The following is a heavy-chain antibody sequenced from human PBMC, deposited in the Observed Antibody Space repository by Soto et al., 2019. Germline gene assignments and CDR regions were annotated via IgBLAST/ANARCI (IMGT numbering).Heavy chain of an antibody. J-gene: IGHJ5*02. CDR2: IYYSGST. CDR1: GGSISSGDYY. V-gene: IGHV4-30-4*01. D-gene: IGHD3-10*01. Sequence: SETLSLTCTVSGGSISSGDYYWSWIRQPPGKGLEWIGYIYYSGSTYYNPSLKSRVTISVDTSKNQFSLKLSSVTAADTAVYYCARESAYYYGSGSKPQEKRAYNWFDPWGQGTLVTVSS. CDR3: ARESAYYYGSGSKPQEKRAYNWFDP.